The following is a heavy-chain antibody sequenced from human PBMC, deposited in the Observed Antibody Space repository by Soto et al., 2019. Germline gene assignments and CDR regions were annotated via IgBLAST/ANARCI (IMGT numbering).Heavy chain of an antibody. V-gene: IGHV3-9*01. Sequence: DVQLVESGGGLVQPGRSLRLSCAASGFTFDDHAMHWVRQAPGKGLEWVSGISWKSGNIGYGDSVKGRFTISRDNAKNSLYLQMNSLRPEDTAFYYCVRDYGDPPDAFDIWGQGTMVTVSS. CDR3: VRDYGDPPDAFDI. CDR2: ISWKSGNI. D-gene: IGHD4-17*01. CDR1: GFTFDDHA. J-gene: IGHJ3*02.